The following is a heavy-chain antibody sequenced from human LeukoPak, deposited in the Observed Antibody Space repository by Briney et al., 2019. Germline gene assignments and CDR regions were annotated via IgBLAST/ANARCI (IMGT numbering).Heavy chain of an antibody. CDR2: ISYDGSNK. J-gene: IGHJ4*02. CDR1: GFTFSSYA. V-gene: IGHV3-30*04. CDR3: ARVDTAGGTLDY. Sequence: TGGPLRLSCAASGFTFSSYAMHWVRQAPGKGLEWVAVISYDGSNKYYADSVKGRFTISRDNSKNTLYLQMNSLRAEDTAVYYCARVDTAGGTLDYWGQGTLVTVSS. D-gene: IGHD5-18*01.